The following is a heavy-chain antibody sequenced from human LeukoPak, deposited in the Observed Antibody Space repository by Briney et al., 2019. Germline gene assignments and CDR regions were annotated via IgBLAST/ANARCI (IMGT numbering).Heavy chain of an antibody. D-gene: IGHD3-22*01. CDR2: INPNSGGT. V-gene: IGHV1-2*02. CDR1: GYTFTGYY. Sequence: ASVTVSCKASGYTFTGYYMHWVRQAPGQGLEGMGWINPNSGGTNYAQTFQGRVTITRDTSISTAYMELSRLRSDDTAVYYCARGRGYYDSSGPVTYWGQGTLVTVSS. J-gene: IGHJ4*02. CDR3: ARGRGYYDSSGPVTY.